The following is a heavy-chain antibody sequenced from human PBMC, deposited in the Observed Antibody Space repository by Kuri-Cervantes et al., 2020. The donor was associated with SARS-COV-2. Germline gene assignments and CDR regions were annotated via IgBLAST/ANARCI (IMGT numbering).Heavy chain of an antibody. CDR1: GFTFSDYY. CDR3: TRDPPYDFWSGYYPIHYYYYMDV. V-gene: IGHV3-15*01. D-gene: IGHD3-3*01. Sequence: GESLKISCAASGFTFSDYYMSWVRQAPGKGLEWVGRIKSKTDGGTTDYAAPVKGRFTISRDDSKNTLYLQMNSLKTEDTAVYYCTRDPPYDFWSGYYPIHYYYYMDVWGKGTTVTVSS. CDR2: IKSKTDGGTT. J-gene: IGHJ6*03.